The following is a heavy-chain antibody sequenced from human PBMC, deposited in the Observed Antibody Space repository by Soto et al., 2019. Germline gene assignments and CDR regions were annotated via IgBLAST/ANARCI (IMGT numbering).Heavy chain of an antibody. J-gene: IGHJ4*02. CDR1: GFSLSTSGEG. Sequence: QITLKESGPTLVKPTQTLTLTCTFSGFSLSTSGEGVGWIRQPPGKALEWLALIYWDGDERYSPSLKSRLTITKDTSKNQVVLTMTNMDPADTATYSCAHGSCTSADCYPNPYLDYWGQGILVTVSS. D-gene: IGHD2-2*01. CDR3: AHGSCTSADCYPNPYLDY. V-gene: IGHV2-5*02. CDR2: IYWDGDE.